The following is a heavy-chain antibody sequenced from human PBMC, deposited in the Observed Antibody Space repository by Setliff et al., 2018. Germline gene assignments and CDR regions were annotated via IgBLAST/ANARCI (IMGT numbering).Heavy chain of an antibody. CDR1: YGSISSYY. J-gene: IGHJ3*02. D-gene: IGHD2-2*01. V-gene: IGHV4-59*12. CDR3: ARGRMRGSCSGPSCTYDPFDI. CDR2: IFYTGTT. Sequence: SETLSLTCTVSYGSISSYYWTWIRQPPGEGLEWIGYIFYTGTTKYNPSLRSRVTMSLDTSRNQFSLILRSATAADTAVYYCARGRMRGSCSGPSCTYDPFDIWGQGTPVTVSS.